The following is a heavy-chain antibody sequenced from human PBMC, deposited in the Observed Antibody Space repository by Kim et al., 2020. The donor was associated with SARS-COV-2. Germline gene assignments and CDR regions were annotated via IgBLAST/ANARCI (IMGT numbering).Heavy chain of an antibody. Sequence: SVKGRLTISGDNAKNARFLQMNSLRADDTAVYYCVRAGHYDSSGYLRDFDYWGQGTMVTVSS. J-gene: IGHJ4*02. D-gene: IGHD3-22*01. CDR3: VRAGHYDSSGYLRDFDY. V-gene: IGHV3-11*06.